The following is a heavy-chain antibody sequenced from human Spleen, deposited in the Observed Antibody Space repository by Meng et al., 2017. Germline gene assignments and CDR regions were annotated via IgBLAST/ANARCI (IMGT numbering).Heavy chain of an antibody. CDR3: ARGGSTPVVLKF. J-gene: IGHJ4*02. CDR1: GGSLSGYY. D-gene: IGHD4-23*01. V-gene: IGHV4-34*01. CDR2: INHSGVT. Sequence: QVQIQQWGAGLVKPSETLSLHCAVYGGSLSGYYWSWVRQPPGKGLEWMGEINHSGVTNYSPSLKSRVTISIDTSKNQFSLNLRSVTAADSAVYFCARGGSTPVVLKFWGQGTLVTVSS.